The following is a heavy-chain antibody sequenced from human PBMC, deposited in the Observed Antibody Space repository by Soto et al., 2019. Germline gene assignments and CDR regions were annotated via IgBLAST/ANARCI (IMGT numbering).Heavy chain of an antibody. CDR2: ISYDGSNK. Sequence: QVQLVESGGGVVQPGRSLRLSCAASGFTFSSYAMHWVRQAPGKGLEWVAVISYDGSNKYYADSVKGRFTISRDNSKNPVDLEKNRPGSGGNGVFLWWGGLVRGGGKAAWGCGFWGQGTLVTVSS. CDR3: WGGLVRGGGKAAWGCGF. CDR1: GFTFSSYA. D-gene: IGHD6-13*01. J-gene: IGHJ4*02. V-gene: IGHV3-30-3*01.